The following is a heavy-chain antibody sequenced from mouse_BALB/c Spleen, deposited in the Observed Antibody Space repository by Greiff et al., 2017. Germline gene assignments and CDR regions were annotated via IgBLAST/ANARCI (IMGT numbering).Heavy chain of an antibody. CDR3: ARSRSYAMDY. Sequence: QVQLKQPGAELVMPGASVKMSCKASGYTFTDYWMHWVKQRPGQGLEWIGAIDTSDSYTSYNQKFKGKATLTVDESSSTAYMQLSSLTSEDSAVYYCARSRSYAMDYWGQGTSVTVSS. CDR2: IDTSDSYT. CDR1: GYTFTDYW. J-gene: IGHJ4*01. V-gene: IGHV1-69*01.